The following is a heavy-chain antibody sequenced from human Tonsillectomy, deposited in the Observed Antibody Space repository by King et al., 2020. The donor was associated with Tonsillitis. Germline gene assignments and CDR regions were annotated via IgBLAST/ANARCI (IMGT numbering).Heavy chain of an antibody. D-gene: IGHD3-16*02. CDR3: VRGGLVEYYFDY. CDR2: INWNGGST. CDR1: GFTFDDYG. J-gene: IGHJ4*02. V-gene: IGHV3-20*04. Sequence: VQLVESGGGVVRPGESLRLSCAASGFTFDDYGMSWVRHAPGKGLEWVSVINWNGGSTGYADSVKGRFTISRDNAKNSLYLQMNSLRAEDTALYYCVRGGLVEYYFDYWGQGTLVTVSS.